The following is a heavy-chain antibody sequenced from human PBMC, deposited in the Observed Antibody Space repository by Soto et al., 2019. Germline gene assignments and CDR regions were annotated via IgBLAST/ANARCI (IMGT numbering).Heavy chain of an antibody. D-gene: IGHD6-13*01. V-gene: IGHV1-69*13. J-gene: IGHJ6*02. CDR1: GGTFSSYA. Sequence: SVKVSCKASGGTFSSYAISWVRQAPGQGLEWMGGIIPIFGTANYAQKFQGRVTITADESTSTAYMELSSLRSEDTAVYYCARDLGGAAAGSYGMDVWGQGTTVTVYS. CDR3: ARDLGGAAAGSYGMDV. CDR2: IIPIFGTA.